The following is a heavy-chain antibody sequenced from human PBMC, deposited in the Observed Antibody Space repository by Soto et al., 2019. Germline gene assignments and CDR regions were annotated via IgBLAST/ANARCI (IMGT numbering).Heavy chain of an antibody. V-gene: IGHV1-18*01. D-gene: IGHD6-13*01. J-gene: IGHJ4*02. CDR1: GYTFTSYG. CDR3: ARDLVGGSSSWFPSDY. Sequence: ASVKVSCKASGYTFTSYGISWVRQAPGQGLEWMGWISAYNGNTNYAQKLQGRVTMTTDTSTSTAYMELRSLRSDDTAVYYCARDLVGGSSSWFPSDYWGQGTLVTVSS. CDR2: ISAYNGNT.